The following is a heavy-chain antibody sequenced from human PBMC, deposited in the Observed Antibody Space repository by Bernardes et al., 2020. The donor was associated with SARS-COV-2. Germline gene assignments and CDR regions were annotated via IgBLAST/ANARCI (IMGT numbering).Heavy chain of an antibody. Sequence: GSLRLSCAASGFTFSSYAMSWVRQAPGKGLEGVSAISGSGGSTYYADSVKGRFTISRDNSKNTLYLQMNSLRAEDTAVYYCARESIVWSNAFDYWGQGTLVTVSS. J-gene: IGHJ4*02. CDR1: GFTFSSYA. D-gene: IGHD3-22*01. CDR3: ARESIVWSNAFDY. CDR2: ISGSGGST. V-gene: IGHV3-23*01.